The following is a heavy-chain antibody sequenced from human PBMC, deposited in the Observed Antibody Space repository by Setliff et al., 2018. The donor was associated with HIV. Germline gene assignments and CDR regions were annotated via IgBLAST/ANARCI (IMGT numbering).Heavy chain of an antibody. V-gene: IGHV3-23*01. Sequence: GGSRRLSCSAAGVTVNNEAMSWGRQSPGKGLEWVSGISGSAGTTYYADSVKGRFTISRDKSKNTLYLQMNSLRAEDTAVYYCARSVIGYHYYGMDVWGQGTTVTVSS. CDR1: GVTVNNEA. CDR2: ISGSAGTT. D-gene: IGHD3-10*01. CDR3: ARSVIGYHYYGMDV. J-gene: IGHJ6*02.